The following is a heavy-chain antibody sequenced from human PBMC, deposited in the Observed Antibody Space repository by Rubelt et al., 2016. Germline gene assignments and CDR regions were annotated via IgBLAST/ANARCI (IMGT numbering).Heavy chain of an antibody. CDR2: IYFSGEA. J-gene: IGHJ5*02. CDR3: ARDSTTFGGVSTGFDP. CDR1: GGSVSSGGVQ. Sequence: QVQLQESGPGLVKPSQTLSLTCTVSGGSVSSGGVQWPWIRQYPGEGLEWIGYIYFSGEAVNNESLKSRLSLHIDPSKNQLSPKLNAVTAADTAVYYCARDSTTFGGVSTGFDPWGQGTLVTVSS. V-gene: IGHV4-31*03. D-gene: IGHD3-3*01.